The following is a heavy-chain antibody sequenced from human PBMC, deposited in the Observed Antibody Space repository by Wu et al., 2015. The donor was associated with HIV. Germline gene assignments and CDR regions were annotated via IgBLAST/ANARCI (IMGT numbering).Heavy chain of an antibody. Sequence: QVQLVQSGAEVKKPGSSVKVSCKASGGTFSSRAISWVRQAPGQGLDWMGRIIPIFDRIHYKEKFQGRVFITADESTATAHMEVNSLRHEDTAMYYCARWEELQLGNSFDLWGQGTMVIVSS. CDR3: ARWEELQLGNSFDL. V-gene: IGHV1-69*13. D-gene: IGHD1-1*01. CDR2: IIPIFDRI. J-gene: IGHJ3*01. CDR1: GGTFSSRA.